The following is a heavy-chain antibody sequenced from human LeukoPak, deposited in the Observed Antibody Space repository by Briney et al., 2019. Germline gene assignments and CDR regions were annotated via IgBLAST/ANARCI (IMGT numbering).Heavy chain of an antibody. J-gene: IGHJ4*02. D-gene: IGHD1-26*01. Sequence: GGSLRLSCAASGFTFSSYAMSWVRQAPGKGLEWVSTISGSGGSTYYADSVKGRFTISRDNSKNTLHLQMNSLRAKDTAVYYCAKESPYAVGGTGRFYYFDYWGQGALVTVSS. CDR1: GFTFSSYA. CDR3: AKESPYAVGGTGRFYYFDY. CDR2: ISGSGGST. V-gene: IGHV3-23*01.